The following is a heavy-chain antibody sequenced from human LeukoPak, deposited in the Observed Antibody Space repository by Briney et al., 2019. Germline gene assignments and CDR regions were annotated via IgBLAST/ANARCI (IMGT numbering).Heavy chain of an antibody. Sequence: ASVKVSCKASGYIFTNYGISWVRQAPGQGLEWMGWISGYNGYTKYAQKFQGRVTMTTDTSTSTVHMELRSLRSDDTAVYYCARDLTHRRNYDNSGYQIVSAFWGQGTLVTVSS. CDR3: ARDLTHRRNYDNSGYQIVSAF. J-gene: IGHJ4*02. D-gene: IGHD3-22*01. CDR2: ISGYNGYT. V-gene: IGHV1-18*01. CDR1: GYIFTNYG.